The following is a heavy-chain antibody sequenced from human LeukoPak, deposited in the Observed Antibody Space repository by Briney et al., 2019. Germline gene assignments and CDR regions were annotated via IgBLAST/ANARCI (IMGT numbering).Heavy chain of an antibody. D-gene: IGHD6-13*01. V-gene: IGHV4-59*01. J-gene: IGHJ2*01. CDR3: ARGDSSPWYFDL. CDR1: GGSISSYY. Sequence: PSETLSLTCTVSGGSISSYYWSWIRQPPGKGLEWIGYNYYSGSTNYNPSLKSRVTISVDTSKNQFSLKLSSVTAADTAVYYCARGDSSPWYFDLWSRGTLVTVSS. CDR2: NYYSGST.